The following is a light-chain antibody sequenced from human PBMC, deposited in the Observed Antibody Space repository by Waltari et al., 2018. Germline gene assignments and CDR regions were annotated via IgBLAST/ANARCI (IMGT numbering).Light chain of an antibody. V-gene: IGLV2-23*01. J-gene: IGLJ2*01. CDR2: EGN. CDR1: TSDVGSYNL. Sequence: QSALTQPASVSGSPGQSITISCTGTTSDVGSYNLVSWYQQHPGEVPKLIIYEGNKRPSGGSNRVSGSKAGNPASLTISGLQPEDEADYYCCSYGGASIRIFGGGTKVTVL. CDR3: CSYGGASIRI.